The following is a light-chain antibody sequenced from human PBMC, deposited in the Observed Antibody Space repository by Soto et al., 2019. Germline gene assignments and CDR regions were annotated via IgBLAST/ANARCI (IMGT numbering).Light chain of an antibody. V-gene: IGKV1-33*01. CDR3: QQSYRTPYT. CDR1: QDISNH. Sequence: IQLTQSPSSLSASVGDRVASTCQTSQDISNHLNWYQQKPGKAPNLLIYDASDLDTGVPLRFSGGGSGTDFTLTINNLQPEDFATYYCQQSYRTPYTFGQGTKVDTK. CDR2: DAS. J-gene: IGKJ2*01.